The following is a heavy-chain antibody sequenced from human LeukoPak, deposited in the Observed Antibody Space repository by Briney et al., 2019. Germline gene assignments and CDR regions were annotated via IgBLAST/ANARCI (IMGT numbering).Heavy chain of an antibody. Sequence: PSGTLTLSCAASGFSFSSYWMSWVRQAPGQGLEWVANIKQDGSEKYYVDSVKGRFTISRDNAKNSLYLQMNSLRAEDTAVYYCARDDCSSISCYHNWFDPWGQGTLVTISS. CDR2: IKQDGSEK. CDR3: ARDDCSSISCYHNWFDP. CDR1: GFSFSSYW. J-gene: IGHJ5*02. D-gene: IGHD2-2*01. V-gene: IGHV3-7*01.